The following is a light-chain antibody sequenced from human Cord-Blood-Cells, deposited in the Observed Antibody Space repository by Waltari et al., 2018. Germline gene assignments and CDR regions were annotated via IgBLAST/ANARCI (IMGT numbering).Light chain of an antibody. J-gene: IGKJ3*01. CDR1: KRGSSN. V-gene: IGKV3-15*01. CDR2: GAS. CDR3: QQYNNWPPFT. Sequence: EIVMTQSPATLPASPGERAPPSCRASKRGSSNLAWYQQKTGQTPRLLLYGASTRATGIPARFSGSGSGAEVTLTISSLQSEDFAVYYCQQYNNWPPFTFGPGTKVDIK.